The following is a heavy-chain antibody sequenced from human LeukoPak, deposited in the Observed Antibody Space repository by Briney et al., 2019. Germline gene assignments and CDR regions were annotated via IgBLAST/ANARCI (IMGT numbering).Heavy chain of an antibody. CDR1: GGSISSYY. Sequence: SETLSLTCTVSGGSISSYYWSWIRQPPGKGLEWIGCIYYSGYTNYNPSLKSRVTISVDTSKNQFSLKLSSVTAADTAVYYCASRAAAGTHHDYWGQGTLVTVSS. D-gene: IGHD6-13*01. V-gene: IGHV4-59*08. CDR3: ASRAAAGTHHDY. J-gene: IGHJ4*02. CDR2: IYYSGYT.